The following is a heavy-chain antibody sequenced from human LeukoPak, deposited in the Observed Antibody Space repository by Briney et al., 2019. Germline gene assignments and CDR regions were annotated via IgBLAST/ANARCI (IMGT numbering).Heavy chain of an antibody. Sequence: PGRSLRLSCAASGFTFRNYGMHWIRQAPGKGLQWVAVISYDGNTIHYADSVKGRFIISRDTSKNTLYLQMNSLRAEDTAVYYCARSGGLQKFDYWGQGTLVTVSS. CDR3: ARSGGLQKFDY. J-gene: IGHJ4*02. CDR1: GFTFRNYG. D-gene: IGHD4-11*01. V-gene: IGHV3-30-3*01. CDR2: ISYDGNTI.